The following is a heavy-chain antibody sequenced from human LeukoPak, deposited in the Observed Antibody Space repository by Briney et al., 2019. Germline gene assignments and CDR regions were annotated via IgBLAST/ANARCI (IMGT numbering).Heavy chain of an antibody. CDR2: ISGSGGST. CDR3: AKDSEWELLHDAFDI. D-gene: IGHD1-26*01. J-gene: IGHJ3*02. CDR1: GFTFSSYA. Sequence: PGGSLRLSCAASGFTFSSYAMSWVRQAPGKGLEWVSAISGSGGSTYYADSVKGRFTISRDNSKNTLYLQMNSLRAEDAAVYYCAKDSEWELLHDAFDIWGQGTMVTVSS. V-gene: IGHV3-23*01.